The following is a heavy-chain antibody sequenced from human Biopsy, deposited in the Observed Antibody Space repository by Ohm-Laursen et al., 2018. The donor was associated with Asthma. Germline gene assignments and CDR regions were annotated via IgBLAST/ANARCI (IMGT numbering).Heavy chain of an antibody. CDR2: ISVYNGNT. D-gene: IGHD3-10*01. CDR3: ARAVDYSHYYGIDV. V-gene: IGHV1-18*01. J-gene: IGHJ6*02. Sequence: VSVKVSCKTSGYTFNSAGITWVRQAPGQGLEWMGWISVYNGNTKVAQKLQDRVTMITDTSTSAAYMELRSLRSDDTAVYFCARAVDYSHYYGIDVWGQGTTVTVS. CDR1: GYTFNSAG.